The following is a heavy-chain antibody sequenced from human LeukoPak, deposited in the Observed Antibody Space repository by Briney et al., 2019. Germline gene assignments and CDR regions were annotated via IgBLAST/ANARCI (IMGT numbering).Heavy chain of an antibody. CDR1: GLTFSNYA. CDR2: LNGRGDSP. J-gene: IGHJ4*02. CDR3: AKGPHRDY. V-gene: IGHV3-23*01. Sequence: GGSLRLSCAASGLTFSNYAMSWVRQAPGKGLEWVSSLNGRGDSPYYAGSVKGRFTISRDNSKNTLYLQMHSLRVEDTAVYYCAKGPHRDYWGQGTLLTVSS.